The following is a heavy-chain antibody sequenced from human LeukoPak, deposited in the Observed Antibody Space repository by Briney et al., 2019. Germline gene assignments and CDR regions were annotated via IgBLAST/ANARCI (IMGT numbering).Heavy chain of an antibody. D-gene: IGHD2-21*02. V-gene: IGHV3-30*03. CDR1: GDNFNNYG. J-gene: IGHJ3*02. Sequence: PGRSLRLSCTASGDNFNNYGMHWVRQAPGKGLEWLAVVSYDGRRTDYAASVKGRFSISRDNSKNSLYLQMSSLRPDDTAVYFCARGGHIVVVTSMGPYGFGIWGPGTVVTVSS. CDR3: ARGGHIVVVTSMGPYGFGI. CDR2: VSYDGRRT.